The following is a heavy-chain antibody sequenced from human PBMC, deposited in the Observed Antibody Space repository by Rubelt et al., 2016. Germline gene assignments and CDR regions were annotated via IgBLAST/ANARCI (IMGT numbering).Heavy chain of an antibody. CDR3: ARDRTWLVPGLDAFDI. CDR2: ISAYNGKT. D-gene: IGHD6-19*01. Sequence: QVQLVQSGAEVKKPGASVKVSCKASGYTFTTYGISWVRQAPGQGLEWMGWISAYNGKTNYAQKLQGRGTMTTDTSTSTAYMELRSLRSDDTAVYYCARDRTWLVPGLDAFDIWGQGTMVTVSS. CDR1: GYTFTTYG. J-gene: IGHJ3*02. V-gene: IGHV1-18*01.